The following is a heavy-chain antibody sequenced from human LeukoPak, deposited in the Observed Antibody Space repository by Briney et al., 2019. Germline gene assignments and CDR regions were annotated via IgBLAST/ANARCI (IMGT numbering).Heavy chain of an antibody. V-gene: IGHV3-30*02. CDR3: AKGDTTWELPHDY. CDR2: IRYDGSNK. CDR1: GFTFSSYG. D-gene: IGHD1-26*01. Sequence: PGGSLRLSCAASGFTFSSYGMHWVRQAPGKGLEWVAFIRYDGSNKYYADSVKGRFTIPRDNAKNSLYLQMNSLRAEDTAVYYCAKGDTTWELPHDYWGQGTLVTVSS. J-gene: IGHJ4*02.